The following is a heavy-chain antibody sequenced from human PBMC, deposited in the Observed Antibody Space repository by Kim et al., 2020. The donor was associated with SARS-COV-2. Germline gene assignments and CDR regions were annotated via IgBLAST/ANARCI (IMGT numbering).Heavy chain of an antibody. CDR3: ARLRSTLVPFDP. CDR1: GYSFTTYW. D-gene: IGHD2-2*01. CDR2: IDPSDSYT. V-gene: IGHV5-10-1*01. J-gene: IGHJ5*02. Sequence: GESLKISCKGSGYSFTTYWISWVRQMPGKGLEWMGRIDPSDSYTNYSPSFQGHVTISADKSINTAYLQWSGLKASDTAMYYCARLRSTLVPFDPWGQGTLVTVSS.